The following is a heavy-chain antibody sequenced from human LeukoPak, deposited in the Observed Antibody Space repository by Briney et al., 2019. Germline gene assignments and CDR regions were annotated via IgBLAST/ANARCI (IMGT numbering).Heavy chain of an antibody. Sequence: GGSLRLSCAASGFTVSSTYMSWVRESPGKGLEWVSVVYKDGKMFYIDSVKGRFAISRDTSKNTVYLQMNNLRAEDTAVYYCASRHCSGGDCYFAGADPFDHWGQGTLVTVSS. CDR3: ASRHCSGGDCYFAGADPFDH. CDR1: GFTVSSTY. D-gene: IGHD2-21*01. CDR2: VYKDGKM. J-gene: IGHJ4*02. V-gene: IGHV3-53*01.